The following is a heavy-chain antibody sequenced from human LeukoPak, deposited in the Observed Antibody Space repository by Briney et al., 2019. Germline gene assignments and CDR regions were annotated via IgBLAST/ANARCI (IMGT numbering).Heavy chain of an antibody. CDR2: IRSKTYGGTT. CDR3: TRAVAHLDY. J-gene: IGHJ4*02. V-gene: IGHV3-49*04. CDR1: GFTFCDYA. D-gene: IGHD4-23*01. Sequence: GGSLRLSCTASGFTFCDYAMSWVRQAPGKGLGWVGFIRSKTYGGTTEYAASVKGRFTISRDDSKSIAYLQMNSLKTEDTAVYYCTRAVAHLDYWGQGTLVTVSS.